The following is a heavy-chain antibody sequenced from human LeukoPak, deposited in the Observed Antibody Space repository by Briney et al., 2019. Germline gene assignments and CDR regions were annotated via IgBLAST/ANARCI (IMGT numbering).Heavy chain of an antibody. V-gene: IGHV3-7*01. CDR3: TRMAWRSRPFDY. CDR2: VKQDGNEK. CDR1: GFTFSDYW. J-gene: IGHJ4*02. D-gene: IGHD2-2*01. Sequence: GGSLRLSCAAFGFTFSDYWISWVRQAPGKGLEWVANVKQDGNEKFYVDSVKGRFTISRDNAKNSVHLQMNSLRAEDTAVYYCTRMAWRSRPFDYWGQGTLVTVSS.